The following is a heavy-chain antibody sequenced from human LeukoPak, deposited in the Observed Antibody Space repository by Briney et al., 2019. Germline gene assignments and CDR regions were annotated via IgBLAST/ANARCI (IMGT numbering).Heavy chain of an antibody. CDR3: GRLRGAMTTVTSILDS. CDR2: AFYTGDT. V-gene: IGHV4-39*01. D-gene: IGHD4-17*01. Sequence: PSETLSLTCTVSGGSIIGSTYYWGWIRQPPGKGLEWVGSAFYTGDTYYKSSLKSRVTISVDTSKNQFSLKLGSVTAADTAVYYCGRLRGAMTTVTSILDSWGQGTLVTVSS. CDR1: GGSIIGSTYY. J-gene: IGHJ4*02.